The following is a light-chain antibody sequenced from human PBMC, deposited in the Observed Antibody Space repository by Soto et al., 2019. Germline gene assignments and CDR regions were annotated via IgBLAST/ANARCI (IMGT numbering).Light chain of an antibody. CDR1: SSDVGAYSF. V-gene: IGLV2-14*01. CDR2: GVS. J-gene: IGLJ1*01. Sequence: QSVLTQRASVSGSPGQSITISCTGTSSDVGAYSFVSWFQQHPGKAPKLIIYGVSDRPSGVSNRFSGSKSGNTASLTISGLQAEDEADYYCSSYTIFTTYVFGTGTKVTVL. CDR3: SSYTIFTTYV.